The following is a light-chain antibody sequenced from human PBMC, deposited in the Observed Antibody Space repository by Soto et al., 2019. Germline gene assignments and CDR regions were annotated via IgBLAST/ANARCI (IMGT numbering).Light chain of an antibody. CDR1: KSLGGSY. J-gene: IGKJ4*01. CDR2: DAS. V-gene: IGKV3-11*01. CDR3: QQRSDWPST. Sequence: EIVLTQSPATLSLSPGERAPLSCRPSKSLGGSYLAWYQQKPGQVPRLLIYDASTRAPGIPDRFSGSGSGTDFTLTISSLQPEDFAVYYCQQRSDWPSTFGGGTKVEIK.